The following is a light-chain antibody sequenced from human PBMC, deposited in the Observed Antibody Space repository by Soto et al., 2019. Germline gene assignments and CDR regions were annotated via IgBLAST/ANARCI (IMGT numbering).Light chain of an antibody. J-gene: IGLJ3*02. CDR3: QSYDSSLSGSV. V-gene: IGLV1-40*01. CDR2: GNS. CDR1: SGNIGAGYD. Sequence: QPVLTQPPSVSGAPGQRVTISCTGSSGNIGAGYDVHWYQQLPGTAPKLLIYGNSNRPSGVPDRFSGSKSGTSASLAITGLQAEDEADYYCQSYDSSLSGSVFGGGTKLTVL.